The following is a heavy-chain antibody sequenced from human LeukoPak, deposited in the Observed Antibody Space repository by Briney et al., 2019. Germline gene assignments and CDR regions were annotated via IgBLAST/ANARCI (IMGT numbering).Heavy chain of an antibody. J-gene: IGHJ5*02. CDR3: ARDRYCSSTSRWGGWFDP. V-gene: IGHV3-33*01. D-gene: IGHD2-2*01. CDR1: GFTFSSYG. CDR2: IWYDGSNK. Sequence: GGSLRLSCAASGFTFSSYGMHWVRQAPGKGLEWVAVIWYDGSNKYYADSVKGRFTISRDNSKNTLYLQMNSLRAEDTAVYYCARDRYCSSTSRWGGWFDPWGQGTLVTVSS.